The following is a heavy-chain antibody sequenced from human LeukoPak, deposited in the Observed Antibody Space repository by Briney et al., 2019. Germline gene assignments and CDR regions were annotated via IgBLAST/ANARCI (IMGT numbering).Heavy chain of an antibody. CDR3: ASAGLTYGSGSYFVY. D-gene: IGHD3-10*01. V-gene: IGHV3-20*04. CDR2: INWNGGST. J-gene: IGHJ4*02. CDR1: GFPFDDYG. Sequence: AGGSLRLSCAASGFPFDDYGMTWVRQAPGKGLEWVSGINWNGGSTGYADSVKGRFTISRDNAKNSLYLQMNSLRAEDTALYYCASAGLTYGSGSYFVYWGQGTLVTVSS.